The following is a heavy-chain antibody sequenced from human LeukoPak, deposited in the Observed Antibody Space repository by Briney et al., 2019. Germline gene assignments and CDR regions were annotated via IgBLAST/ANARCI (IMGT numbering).Heavy chain of an antibody. Sequence: SETLSLTCTVSGGSISSGGYYWSWIRQHPGKGLEWIGYIYYSGSTYYDPSLKSRVTISVDTSKNQFSLKLSSVTAADTAVYYCARVDYGSGSYRFDPWGQGTLVTVSS. CDR2: IYYSGST. J-gene: IGHJ5*02. D-gene: IGHD3-10*01. CDR1: GGSISSGGYY. CDR3: ARVDYGSGSYRFDP. V-gene: IGHV4-31*03.